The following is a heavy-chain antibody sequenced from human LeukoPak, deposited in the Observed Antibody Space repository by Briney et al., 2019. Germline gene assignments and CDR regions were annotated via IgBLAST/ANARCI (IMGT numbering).Heavy chain of an antibody. V-gene: IGHV1-18*01. D-gene: IGHD4-17*01. J-gene: IGHJ4*02. CDR3: ARVWLTVTGYYFDY. CDR2: ISAYNGNT. CDR1: GYTFTNYG. Sequence: GASVKVSCKASGYTFTNYGIRWVRQAPGQGLEWMGWISAYNGNTNYAQNLQGRVTMTTDTSTSTAYMELRSLRSDDTAVYYCARVWLTVTGYYFDYWGQGTLVTVSS.